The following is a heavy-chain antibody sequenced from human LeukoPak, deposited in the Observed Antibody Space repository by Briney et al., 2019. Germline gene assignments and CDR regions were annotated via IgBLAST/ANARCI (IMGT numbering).Heavy chain of an antibody. CDR1: GGSFSGYY. Sequence: PSETLSLTCAVYGGSFSGYYWSWIRQPPGKGLEWIGEINHSGSTNYNPSLKSRVTISVDTSKNQFSLKLSSVTAADTAVYYCARDSKWLLDYWGQGTLVTVSP. CDR3: ARDSKWLLDY. CDR2: INHSGST. D-gene: IGHD5-12*01. V-gene: IGHV4-34*01. J-gene: IGHJ4*02.